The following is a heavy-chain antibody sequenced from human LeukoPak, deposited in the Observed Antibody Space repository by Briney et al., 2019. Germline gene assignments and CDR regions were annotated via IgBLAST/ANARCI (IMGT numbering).Heavy chain of an antibody. D-gene: IGHD3-22*01. V-gene: IGHV4-38-2*02. CDR1: GYSISSGYY. J-gene: IGHJ4*02. CDR3: ARVLDYYDSSGYYETGSYFDY. Sequence: SETLSLTCTVSGYSISSGYYWGWIRQPPGKGLEWIGSIYHSGSTYYNPSLKSRVTISVDTSKNQFSLKLSSVTAVDTAVYYCARVLDYYDSSGYYETGSYFDYWGQGTLVTVSS. CDR2: IYHSGST.